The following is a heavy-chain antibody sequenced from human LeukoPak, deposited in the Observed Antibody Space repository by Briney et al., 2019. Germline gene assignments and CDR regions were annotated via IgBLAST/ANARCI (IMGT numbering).Heavy chain of an antibody. Sequence: PGGSLRLSCAASGFIFSSYGMHWVRQAPGKGLEWVAVIWYDGSNKYYADSVKGRFTISRDNSKNTLYLQMNSLRAEDTAVYYCSRDSSGWTFDYWGQGTLVTVSS. D-gene: IGHD6-19*01. CDR2: IWYDGSNK. V-gene: IGHV3-33*01. J-gene: IGHJ4*02. CDR1: GFIFSSYG. CDR3: SRDSSGWTFDY.